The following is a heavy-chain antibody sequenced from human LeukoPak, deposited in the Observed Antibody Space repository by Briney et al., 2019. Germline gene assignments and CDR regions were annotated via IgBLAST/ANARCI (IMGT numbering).Heavy chain of an antibody. Sequence: ASVKVSCRASGYTFTGYYMHWVRQAPGQGLEWMGWINPNSGDTNYAQKFQGRVTMTRDTSISTAYMELSRLRSDDTAVYYCARGRFLEWLLTSDYGMDVWGQGTTVTASS. CDR2: INPNSGDT. V-gene: IGHV1-2*02. CDR3: ARGRFLEWLLTSDYGMDV. CDR1: GYTFTGYY. D-gene: IGHD3-3*01. J-gene: IGHJ6*02.